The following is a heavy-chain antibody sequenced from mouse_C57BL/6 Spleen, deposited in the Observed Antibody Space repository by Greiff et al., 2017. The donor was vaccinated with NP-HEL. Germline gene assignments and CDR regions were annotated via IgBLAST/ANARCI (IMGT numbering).Heavy chain of an antibody. CDR1: GFTFSSYT. J-gene: IGHJ2*01. CDR3: ARHRLPEEADYFDY. CDR2: ISGGGGNT. V-gene: IGHV5-9*01. D-gene: IGHD5-5*01. Sequence: EVKLMESGGGLVKPGGSLKLSCAASGFTFSSYTMSWVRQTPEKRLEWVATISGGGGNTYYPDSVKGRFTISRDNAKNTLYLQMSSLRSEDTALYYCARHRLPEEADYFDYWGQGTTLTVSS.